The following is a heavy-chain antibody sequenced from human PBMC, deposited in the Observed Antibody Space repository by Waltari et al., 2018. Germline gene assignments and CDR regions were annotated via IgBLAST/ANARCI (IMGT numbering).Heavy chain of an antibody. Sequence: EVRLVESGGGLVQPGGSLRLSCAASDFTFSRHWMSWVRQAPGGWLEWVAIIKQDGRDKEYGDSGKGRFTISRDNAENSLYLQMSSRRAEDTAVYYCARLQDTGWAGFDRWGQGTLVTVSS. V-gene: IGHV3-7*01. CDR2: IKQDGRDK. CDR3: ARLQDTGWAGFDR. CDR1: DFTFSRHW. J-gene: IGHJ5*02. D-gene: IGHD6-19*01.